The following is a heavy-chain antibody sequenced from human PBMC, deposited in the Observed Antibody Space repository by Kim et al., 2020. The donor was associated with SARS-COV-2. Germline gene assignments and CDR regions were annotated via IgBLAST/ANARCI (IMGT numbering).Heavy chain of an antibody. Sequence: GGSLRLSCAASGFTFSDYYMSWIRQAPGKGLEWVSYISSSGSTIYYADPVKGRFTISRDNAKNSLYLQMNSLRAEDTAVYYCARDGLLRYFDWLWSWFDPWGQGTLVTVSS. J-gene: IGHJ5*02. V-gene: IGHV3-11*04. CDR1: GFTFSDYY. CDR3: ARDGLLRYFDWLWSWFDP. D-gene: IGHD3-9*01. CDR2: ISSSGSTI.